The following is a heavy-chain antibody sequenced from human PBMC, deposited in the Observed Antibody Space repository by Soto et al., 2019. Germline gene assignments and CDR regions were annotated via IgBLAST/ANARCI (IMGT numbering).Heavy chain of an antibody. V-gene: IGHV3-30-3*01. D-gene: IGHD6-13*01. CDR2: ISNDGGID. Sequence: QLVESGGGVVQPGRSLRLSCAASGFTFSNYAMHWVRQAPGKGLEWVAVISNDGGIDYYADSVKGRFTISRDNSKNTLDLQMNSLRGGDTAVYYCARSGTSSAPGYFDLWGQGTLVTVSS. CDR1: GFTFSNYA. CDR3: ARSGTSSAPGYFDL. J-gene: IGHJ4*02.